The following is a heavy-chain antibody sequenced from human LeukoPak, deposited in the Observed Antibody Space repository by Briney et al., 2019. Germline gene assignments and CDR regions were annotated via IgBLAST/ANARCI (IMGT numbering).Heavy chain of an antibody. CDR2: ISAYNGNT. V-gene: IGHV1-18*01. CDR3: ARDGRFGELFDY. Sequence: GASVKVSCKASGYTLTIYGISWVRKAPGQGLEWMGWISAYNGNTNYAQKFQDRVTMTTDTSTSTAYMELRSLRSDDTAVYYCARDGRFGELFDYWGQGTLVTVSS. CDR1: GYTLTIYG. J-gene: IGHJ4*02. D-gene: IGHD3-10*01.